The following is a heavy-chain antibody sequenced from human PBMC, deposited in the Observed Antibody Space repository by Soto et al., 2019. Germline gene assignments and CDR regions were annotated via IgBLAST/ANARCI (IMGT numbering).Heavy chain of an antibody. CDR1: GFTFDTYG. V-gene: IGHV3-30-3*01. CDR3: ARVTPGNNLYYFSGLDF. CDR2: ISYEGSNT. D-gene: IGHD1-1*01. J-gene: IGHJ6*02. Sequence: GGSLRLSCVASGFTFDTYGIHWVRQAPGKGLQWVALISYEGSNTYYADSVRGRFTISRDNSKNTLYLQMNTLRPEDTGVYYCARVTPGNNLYYFSGLDFWGQGTSVTV.